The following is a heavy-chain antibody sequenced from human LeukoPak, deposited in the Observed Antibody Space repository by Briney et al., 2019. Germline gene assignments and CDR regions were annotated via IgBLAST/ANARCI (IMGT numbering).Heavy chain of an antibody. CDR3: ARERDYGDYGPFDY. CDR2: IYYTGSS. Sequence: PSETLSLTCTVSGGSISSYYWNWIRKPAGKGLEWMGYIYYTGSSNYNPSLKSRVTISVDTSKNQFSLKLSSVTAADTAVYYCARERDYGDYGPFDYWGQGTLVTVSS. J-gene: IGHJ4*02. CDR1: GGSISSYY. V-gene: IGHV4-59*01. D-gene: IGHD4-17*01.